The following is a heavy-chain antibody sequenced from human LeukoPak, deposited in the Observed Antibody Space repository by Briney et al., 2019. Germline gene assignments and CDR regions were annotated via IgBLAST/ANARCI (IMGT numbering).Heavy chain of an antibody. D-gene: IGHD1-26*01. V-gene: IGHV1-69*01. J-gene: IGHJ4*02. CDR2: IIPIFGTA. CDR3: ARDRVGVTSKFDF. CDR1: GGTFSSYA. Sequence: GASVKVSCKASGGTFSSYAISWVRQAPGQGLEWMGGIIPIFGTANYAQKFQGRVTITADESTSTAYMELSSLRSEDTAVYYCARDRVGVTSKFDFWGQGTLVTVSS.